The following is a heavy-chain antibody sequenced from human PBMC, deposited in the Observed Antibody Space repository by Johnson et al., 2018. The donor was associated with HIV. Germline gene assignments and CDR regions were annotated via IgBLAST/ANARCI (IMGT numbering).Heavy chain of an antibody. J-gene: IGHJ3*02. CDR2: IWFDGSNK. V-gene: IGHV3-33*06. D-gene: IGHD3-10*01. CDR3: AKEGITMEVDI. CDR1: GFTFTHYA. Sequence: QVQVVESGGGVVQPGRSLRLSCAASGFTFTHYAMDWVRQAPGKGLEWVAVIWFDGSNKYYADSVKGRFTISRDNSKNTLYLQMNSLRAEDTAVYYCAKEGITMEVDIWGQGTMVTVSS.